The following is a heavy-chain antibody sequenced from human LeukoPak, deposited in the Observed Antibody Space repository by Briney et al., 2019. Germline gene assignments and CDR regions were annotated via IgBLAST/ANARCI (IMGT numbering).Heavy chain of an antibody. D-gene: IGHD6-19*01. V-gene: IGHV3-30*18. CDR1: GFTFSSYG. CDR2: VSSDRSRK. J-gene: IGHJ3*02. Sequence: GGSLRLSCEASGFTFSSYGMHWVRQAPGKGLEWVAVVSSDRSRKEYADSVKGRFTISRDNAKNTLYLQMNSLRAEDTAIYYCAKEGVSSGWYRGACDIWGQGTMVTVSS. CDR3: AKEGVSSGWYRGACDI.